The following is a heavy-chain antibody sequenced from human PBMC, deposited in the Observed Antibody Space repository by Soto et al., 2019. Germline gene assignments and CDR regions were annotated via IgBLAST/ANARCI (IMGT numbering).Heavy chain of an antibody. CDR1: GGSLSSGSYY. J-gene: IGHJ4*02. V-gene: IGHV4-61*01. CDR2: IYYSGST. Sequence: QVQLQESGPGLVKPSETLSLTCTVSGGSLSSGSYYWSWIRQPPGKGLEWIGYIYYSGSTNYNPSLKSRVTISVDTSKNQFSLKLSSVTAADTAVYYCARRTDWVPFDYWGQGTLVTVSS. CDR3: ARRTDWVPFDY. D-gene: IGHD3-9*01.